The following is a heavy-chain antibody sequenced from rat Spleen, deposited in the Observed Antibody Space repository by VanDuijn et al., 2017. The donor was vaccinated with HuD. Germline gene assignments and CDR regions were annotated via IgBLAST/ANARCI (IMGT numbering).Heavy chain of an antibody. Sequence: QVQLKESGPGLVQPSQTLSLTCTVSGFSLSNYGLIWVRQPPGKGLEWMGVIWGNGNTNYNSALKSRLSISRDTSKSQVYLKMNSLQTEDIATYYCARGGYGSYIYGFFDYWGQGIMVTVSS. V-gene: IGHV2-13*01. D-gene: IGHD1-2*01. CDR2: IWGNGNT. CDR3: ARGGYGSYIYGFFDY. J-gene: IGHJ2*01. CDR1: GFSLSNYG.